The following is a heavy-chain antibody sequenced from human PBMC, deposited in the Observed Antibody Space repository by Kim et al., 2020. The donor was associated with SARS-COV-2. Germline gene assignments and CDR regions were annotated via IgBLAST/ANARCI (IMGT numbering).Heavy chain of an antibody. CDR1: GFTFSDYY. CDR3: ARDHPLSKVGATSFDY. V-gene: IGHV3-11*01. J-gene: IGHJ4*02. Sequence: GGSLRLSCAASGFTFSDYYMSWIRQAPGKGLEWVSYISSSGSTIYYADSVKGRFTISRDNAKNSLYLQMNSLRAEDTAVYYCARDHPLSKVGATSFDYWGQGTLVTVSS. CDR2: ISSSGSTI. D-gene: IGHD1-26*01.